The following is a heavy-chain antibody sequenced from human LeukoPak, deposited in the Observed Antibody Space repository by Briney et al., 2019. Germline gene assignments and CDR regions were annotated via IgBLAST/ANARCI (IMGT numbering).Heavy chain of an antibody. CDR1: GLSFSGSA. V-gene: IGHV3-73*01. CDR3: TRHTGKYCSGAGCYVDNFYGLDV. D-gene: IGHD2-15*01. CDR2: IRSKANSYVT. J-gene: IGHJ6*02. Sequence: GGSLRLSCAASGLSFSGSAIPWVRQASGRGLEWLGRIRSKANSYVTVYAASVNGRFIISRDDSGNTAYLQMNSLQTEDTAVYYCTRHTGKYCSGAGCYVDNFYGLDVWGQGTTVTVSS.